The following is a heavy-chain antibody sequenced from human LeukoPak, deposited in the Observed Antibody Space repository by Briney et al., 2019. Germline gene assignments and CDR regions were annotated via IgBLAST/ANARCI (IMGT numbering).Heavy chain of an antibody. CDR2: MNPNSGNT. V-gene: IGHV1-8*01. Sequence: ASVKVSCKASGYTFTSYDINWVRQATGQGLEWMAWMNPNSGNTGYAQKFQGRVTMTRNSSISTAYMGLSSLRSEDTAVYYCARAGGTNGVDDYMDVWGKGTTVTVSS. D-gene: IGHD2-8*01. CDR1: GYTFTSYD. J-gene: IGHJ6*03. CDR3: ARAGGTNGVDDYMDV.